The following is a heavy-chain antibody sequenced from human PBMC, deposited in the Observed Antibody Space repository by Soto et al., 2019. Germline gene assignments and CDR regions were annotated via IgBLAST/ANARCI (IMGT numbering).Heavy chain of an antibody. CDR1: GFTFSTSA. D-gene: IGHD6-19*01. CDR2: ISDTGGST. V-gene: IGHV3-23*01. CDR3: AKDRWYSSGWYNYYGMDV. Sequence: EVQLLDSGGGLVQPGGSLRLSCAASGFTFSTSAMTWVRQAPGKGLEWVSGISDTGGSTYYADSVKGRFTISRDNSKNTLYLQMNSLKADDTAVYYCAKDRWYSSGWYNYYGMDVWGQGTAVTVSS. J-gene: IGHJ6*02.